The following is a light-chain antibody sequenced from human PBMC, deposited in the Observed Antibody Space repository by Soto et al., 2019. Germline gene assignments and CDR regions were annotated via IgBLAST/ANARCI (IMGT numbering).Light chain of an antibody. CDR2: DAS. CDR1: QSVRSNY. V-gene: IGKV3-20*01. CDR3: QQYGSSPLT. J-gene: IGKJ4*01. Sequence: ETVLTQSPDTLSLSPGEKDTLSCRASQSVRSNYLAWYQQKPGQAPRFLIYDASSRATGIPDRFSGSGSGTDFTLTISRLEPEDFAVYYCQQYGSSPLTFGGGTKVDIK.